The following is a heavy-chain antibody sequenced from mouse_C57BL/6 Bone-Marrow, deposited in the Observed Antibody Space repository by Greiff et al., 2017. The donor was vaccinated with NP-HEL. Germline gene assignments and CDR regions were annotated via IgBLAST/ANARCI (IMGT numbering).Heavy chain of an antibody. V-gene: IGHV2-2*01. CDR2: IWSGGST. D-gene: IGHD1-1*01. J-gene: IGHJ4*01. CDR3: ARSTVVAPYAMDY. CDR1: GFSLTSYG. Sequence: QVQLQQSGPGLVQPSQSLSITCTVSGFSLTSYGVHWVRQSPGQGLEWLGVIWSGGSTDYTAAFISRLSISKDNSKSQVFFKMNSLQADDTAIHDCARSTVVAPYAMDYGGQGTSVTVSS.